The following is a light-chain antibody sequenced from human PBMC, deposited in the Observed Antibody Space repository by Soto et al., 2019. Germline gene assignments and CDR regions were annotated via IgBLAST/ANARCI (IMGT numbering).Light chain of an antibody. Sequence: QCVLSHPASASGTPGHRVTISCSGSSSNIGSNTVNWYQQLPGTAPKLLIYSNNQRPSGVPDRFSGSKSGTSASLAISGLQSEDEADYYCAAWDDSLNGGVFGTGTKVTVL. CDR1: SSNIGSNT. CDR2: SNN. CDR3: AAWDDSLNGGV. J-gene: IGLJ1*01. V-gene: IGLV1-44*01.